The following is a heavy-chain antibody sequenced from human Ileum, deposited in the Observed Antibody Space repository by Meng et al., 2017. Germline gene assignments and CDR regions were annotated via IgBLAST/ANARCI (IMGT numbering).Heavy chain of an antibody. Sequence: GESLKISCAASGFTFSTYGMSWVRQAPGKGLEWVSSFSSSSGITYYADSVKGRFTISRDNSKNTLYMQMNSLRADDTAIYYCARSGTADFDCWGQGNLVTVSS. CDR1: GFTFSTYG. J-gene: IGHJ4*02. CDR2: FSSSSGIT. D-gene: IGHD1-1*01. CDR3: ARSGTADFDC. V-gene: IGHV3-23*01.